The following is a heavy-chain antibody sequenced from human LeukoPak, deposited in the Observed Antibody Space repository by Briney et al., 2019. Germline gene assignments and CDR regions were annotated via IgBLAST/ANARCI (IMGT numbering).Heavy chain of an antibody. CDR3: ARGVAVDWFDP. CDR2: INWNGGST. D-gene: IGHD2-15*01. Sequence: GGSLRLSCAASGFTFDDYGMSWVRQAPGKGLEWVSGINWNGGSTGYADSVKGRFTISSDNAKNSLYLQMNSLRAEDTALYHCARGVAVDWFDPWGQGTLVTVSS. CDR1: GFTFDDYG. J-gene: IGHJ5*02. V-gene: IGHV3-20*01.